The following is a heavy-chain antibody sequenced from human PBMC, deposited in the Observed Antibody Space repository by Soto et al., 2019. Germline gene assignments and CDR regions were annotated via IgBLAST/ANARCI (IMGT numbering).Heavy chain of an antibody. CDR3: ARALSGTVTHYTTDY. CDR2: ISYDGTYK. V-gene: IGHV3-30-3*01. Sequence: QVQLVESGGGVVQPGRSLRLSCAASGFTFSSYAMNWVRQAPGKGLEWVAVISYDGTYKYYADSVKGRFTISRDNSKNTLYLQMNSLRREDTAVYYCARALSGTVTHYTTDYWGQGTLVTVSS. J-gene: IGHJ4*02. CDR1: GFTFSSYA. D-gene: IGHD4-17*01.